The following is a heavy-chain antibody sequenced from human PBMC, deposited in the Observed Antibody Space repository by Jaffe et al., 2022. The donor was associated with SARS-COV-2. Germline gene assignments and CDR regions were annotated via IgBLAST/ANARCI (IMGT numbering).Heavy chain of an antibody. CDR2: IYTSGST. V-gene: IGHV4-61*02. CDR1: GGSISSGSYY. D-gene: IGHD3-10*01. CDR3: ARDQSVEDYYGSGSYYWFDP. J-gene: IGHJ5*02. Sequence: QVQLQESGPGLVKPSQTLSLTCTVSGGSISSGSYYWSWIRQPAGKGLEWIGRIYTSGSTNYNPSLKSRVTISVDTSKNQFSLKLSSVTAADTAVYYCARDQSVEDYYGSGSYYWFDPWGQGTLVTVSS.